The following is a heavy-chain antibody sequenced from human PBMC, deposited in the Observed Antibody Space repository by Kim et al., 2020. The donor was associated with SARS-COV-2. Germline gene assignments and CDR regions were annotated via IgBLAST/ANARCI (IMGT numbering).Heavy chain of an antibody. CDR1: GFTFSSYG. J-gene: IGHJ4*02. D-gene: IGHD5-12*01. CDR2: ISYDGSNK. Sequence: GGSLRLSCAASGFTFSSYGMHWVRQAPGKGLEWVAVISYDGSNKYYADPVKGRFTISRDNSKNTLYLQMNSLRAEDTAVYYCAKDGSGYDYDYWGQGTLVTVSS. V-gene: IGHV3-30*18. CDR3: AKDGSGYDYDY.